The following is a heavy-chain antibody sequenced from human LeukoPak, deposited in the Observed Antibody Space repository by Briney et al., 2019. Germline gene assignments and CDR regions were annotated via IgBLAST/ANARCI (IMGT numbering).Heavy chain of an antibody. Sequence: SETLTLTCTVSGGSISSSSYYWGWIRQPPGKGLEWIGSIYYSGSTYYNPSLKSRVTISVDTSKNQFSLKLSSVTAADTAVYYCARTNILTGYLYWGQGTLVTVSS. CDR2: IYYSGST. V-gene: IGHV4-39*01. CDR1: GGSISSSSYY. CDR3: ARTNILTGYLY. D-gene: IGHD3-9*01. J-gene: IGHJ4*02.